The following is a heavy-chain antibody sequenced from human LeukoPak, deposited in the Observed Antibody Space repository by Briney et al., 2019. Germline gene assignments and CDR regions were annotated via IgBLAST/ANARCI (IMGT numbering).Heavy chain of an antibody. CDR3: ASSYYYDSSGYYLYNWFDP. CDR2: IIPIFGTA. J-gene: IGHJ5*02. CDR1: GGTFSSYA. D-gene: IGHD3-22*01. Sequence: AVKVSCKASGGTFSSYAISWVRQAPGQGLEWMGGIIPIFGTANYAQKFQGRVTITTDESTSTAYMELSSLRSEDTAVYYCASSYYYDSSGYYLYNWFDPWGQGTLVTVSS. V-gene: IGHV1-69*05.